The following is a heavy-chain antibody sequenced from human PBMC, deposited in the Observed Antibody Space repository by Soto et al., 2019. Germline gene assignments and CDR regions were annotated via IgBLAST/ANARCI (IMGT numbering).Heavy chain of an antibody. CDR2: INHSGST. CDR1: GGSFSGYY. CDR3: ARGRVTMVRGVIGQYNWFDP. Sequence: QVQLQQWGAGLLKPSETLSLTCAVYGGSFSGYYWSWIRQPPGKGLEWIGEINHSGSTNYNPSLKRRVTISVDTSKNQFSLKLSSVTAADTAVYYCARGRVTMVRGVIGQYNWFDPWGQGTLVTVSS. D-gene: IGHD3-10*01. V-gene: IGHV4-34*01. J-gene: IGHJ5*02.